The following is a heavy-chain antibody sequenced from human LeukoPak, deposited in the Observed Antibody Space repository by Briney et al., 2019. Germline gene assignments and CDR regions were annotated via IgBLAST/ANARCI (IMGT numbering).Heavy chain of an antibody. J-gene: IGHJ6*04. CDR1: GGAISSGDYY. Sequence: SETLSLTCTVSGGAISSGDYYWSWIRQPPGKGLEWIGYIYYSGSTYYHPSLKSRVTISVDTSKNQFSLKLSSVTAADTAVYYCARESTLGSGGVDVWGKGTTVTVSS. V-gene: IGHV4-30-4*01. CDR3: ARESTLGSGGVDV. D-gene: IGHD2-15*01. CDR2: IYYSGST.